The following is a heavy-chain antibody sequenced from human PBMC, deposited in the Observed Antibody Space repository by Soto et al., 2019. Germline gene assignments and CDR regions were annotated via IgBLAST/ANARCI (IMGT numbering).Heavy chain of an antibody. D-gene: IGHD3-16*01. V-gene: IGHV3-21*01. CDR2: ISTSSSYI. CDR3: ATDLHDYVSFRFDP. Sequence: EVQLVESGGGLVKPGGSLRLSCAASGFTFSSYSMNWVRQAPGKGLEWVSSISTSSSYIYYADSMKGRFTISRDNAKNSLYLQMNSLRAEDTAVYYCATDLHDYVSFRFDPWGQGTLVTVSS. CDR1: GFTFSSYS. J-gene: IGHJ5*02.